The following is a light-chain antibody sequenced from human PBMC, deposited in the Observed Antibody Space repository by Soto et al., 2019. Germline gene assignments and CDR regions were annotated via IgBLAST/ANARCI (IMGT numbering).Light chain of an antibody. J-gene: IGKJ5*01. CDR3: QQRNIWPPVT. CDR1: PSVTNY. CDR2: GAF. V-gene: IGKV3-11*01. Sequence: EIVLTQSPATLSLSPGERATLSCRASPSVTNYLAWYQQKPGQAPRLLIYGAFNRATGIPARFSGSGSGTDFTLTISSLEPEDFALYYCQQRNIWPPVTFGQATRLEIK.